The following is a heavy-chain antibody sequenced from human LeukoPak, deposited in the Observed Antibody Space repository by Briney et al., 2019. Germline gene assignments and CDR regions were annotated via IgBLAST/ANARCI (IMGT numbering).Heavy chain of an antibody. Sequence: GSPRLSCAASGFPFSSYAMHWVRQAPGKGLQWVAVISDAGIDKYYGDSVKGRYTVSRDNSKNTLFLQMNSLRPEDTALYFCARSGYDYWGQGTLVTVSS. CDR1: GFPFSSYA. CDR2: ISDAGIDK. J-gene: IGHJ4*02. D-gene: IGHD6-13*01. V-gene: IGHV3-30-3*01. CDR3: ARSGYDY.